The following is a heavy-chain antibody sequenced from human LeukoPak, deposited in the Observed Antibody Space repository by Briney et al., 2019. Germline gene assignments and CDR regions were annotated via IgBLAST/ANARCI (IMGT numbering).Heavy chain of an antibody. D-gene: IGHD6-13*01. Sequence: GGALEISFKGSWYPFTSYWIGWGRPMPGKGLGWGGIIYPGDSDTRHSPSFQGQVTLSVDKSIRTAYLQWSSLKASDTAMYYCARHYSDYYGMDVWGQGTTVTVSS. J-gene: IGHJ6*02. CDR1: WYPFTSYW. CDR2: IYPGDSDT. V-gene: IGHV5-51*01. CDR3: ARHYSDYYGMDV.